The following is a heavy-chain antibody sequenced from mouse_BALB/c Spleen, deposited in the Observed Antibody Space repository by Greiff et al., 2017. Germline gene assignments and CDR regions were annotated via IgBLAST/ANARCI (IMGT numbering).Heavy chain of an antibody. CDR1: GFSLTSYG. Sequence: VHLVESGPGLVAPSQSLSITCTVSGFSLTSYGVHWVRQPPGKGLEWLGVIWAGGSTNYNSALMSRLSISKDNSKSQVFLKMNSLQTDDTAMYYCARARYYGSSFAYWGQGTLVTVSA. V-gene: IGHV2-9*02. J-gene: IGHJ3*01. CDR2: IWAGGST. D-gene: IGHD1-1*01. CDR3: ARARYYGSSFAY.